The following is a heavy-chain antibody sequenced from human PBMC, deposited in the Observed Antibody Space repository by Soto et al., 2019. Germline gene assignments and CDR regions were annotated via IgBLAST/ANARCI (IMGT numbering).Heavy chain of an antibody. J-gene: IGHJ4*02. CDR1: GYTFTGYY. Sequence: GASVKVSCKASGYTFTGYYMHWVRQAPGQGLEWMGWINPNSGGTNYAQKFQGWVTMTRDTSISTAYMELSRLRSDDTAVYYCARFRSGVIEAAVGFDYWGQGTLVTVSS. CDR3: ARFRSGVIEAAVGFDY. CDR2: INPNSGGT. D-gene: IGHD6-13*01. V-gene: IGHV1-2*04.